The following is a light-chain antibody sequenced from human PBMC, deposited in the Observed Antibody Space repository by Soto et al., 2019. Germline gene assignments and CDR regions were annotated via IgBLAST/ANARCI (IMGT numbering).Light chain of an antibody. V-gene: IGKV3-15*01. CDR3: QQYNKWSLT. Sequence: EVVMTQSPATLSVSPGERATLSCRASQSVGSNFAWYQQKPGQAPRILIYGASTRATGFPARFSGSGSGTEFTLTISSLQSEDFAVYFCQQYNKWSLTFGGGTKVEIK. J-gene: IGKJ4*01. CDR2: GAS. CDR1: QSVGSN.